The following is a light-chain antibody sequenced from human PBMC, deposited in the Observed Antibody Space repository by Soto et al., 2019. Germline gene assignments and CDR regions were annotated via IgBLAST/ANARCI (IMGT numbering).Light chain of an antibody. J-gene: IGKJ1*01. CDR1: QSVSSS. Sequence: EIVLTQSPATLSLSPGERATLSCRASQSVSSSLAWYQQRPGQAPRLLIYDASNRATGIPARFSGSGSGTDFTLTIASLETEDFAIYYCEQRSDWPGTFGQGTKVDIK. CDR3: EQRSDWPGT. CDR2: DAS. V-gene: IGKV3-11*01.